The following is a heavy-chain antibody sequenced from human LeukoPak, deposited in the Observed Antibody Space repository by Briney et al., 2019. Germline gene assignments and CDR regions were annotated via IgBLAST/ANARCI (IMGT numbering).Heavy chain of an antibody. CDR3: GRDTRPDYYGSGSYN. CDR1: GFTVSRNY. D-gene: IGHD3-10*01. V-gene: IGHV3-66*01. Sequence: GGSLRLSCAASGFTVSRNYMSWVRQAPGKGREWVSVIYSGGSTYYADSVKGRFTISRDNSKNTLYIQMNSLRAEDTAVYYCGRDTRPDYYGSGSYNWGQGTLVTVSS. CDR2: IYSGGST. J-gene: IGHJ4*02.